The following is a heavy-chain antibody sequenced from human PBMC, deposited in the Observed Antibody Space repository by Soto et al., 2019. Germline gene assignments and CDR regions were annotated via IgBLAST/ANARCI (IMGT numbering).Heavy chain of an antibody. D-gene: IGHD3-10*01. CDR1: GFTFSSYA. J-gene: IGHJ5*02. Sequence: GGSLRLSCAASGFTFSSYAMSWVRQAPGKGLEWVSAISGSGGSTYYADSVKGRFTISRDNSKNALYLQMNSLRAEDTAVYYCAKDPSSPVTRYNWFDPWGQGTLVTVSS. CDR3: AKDPSSPVTRYNWFDP. CDR2: ISGSGGST. V-gene: IGHV3-23*01.